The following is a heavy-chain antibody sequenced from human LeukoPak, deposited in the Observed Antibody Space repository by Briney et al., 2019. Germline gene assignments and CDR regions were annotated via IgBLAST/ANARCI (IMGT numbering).Heavy chain of an antibody. V-gene: IGHV3-11*01. J-gene: IGHJ4*02. CDR2: ISSSFSTI. CDR3: AREVVLLWFGELQGGYYFDY. D-gene: IGHD3-10*01. Sequence: GGSLRLSCAASGFTFSDYYMSWIRQAPGQGLEWVSYISSSFSTIYYADSVKGRFTISRDNAKNSLYLQMNSLRAEDTAVYYCAREVVLLWFGELQGGYYFDYWGQGTLVTVSS. CDR1: GFTFSDYY.